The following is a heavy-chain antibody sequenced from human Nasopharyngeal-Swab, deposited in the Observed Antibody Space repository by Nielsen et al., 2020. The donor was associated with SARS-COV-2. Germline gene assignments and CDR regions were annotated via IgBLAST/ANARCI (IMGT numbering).Heavy chain of an antibody. CDR3: ARGANWFDP. D-gene: IGHD1-26*01. V-gene: IGHV3-33*01. CDR2: IWYDGSNK. Sequence: GESLKISCAASGFTFSSYGMHWVRQAPGKGLEWVAVIWYDGSNKYYADSVKGRFTISRDNSKNTLYLQMNSLRAEDPAVYYCARGANWFDPWGQGTLVTVSS. J-gene: IGHJ5*02. CDR1: GFTFSSYG.